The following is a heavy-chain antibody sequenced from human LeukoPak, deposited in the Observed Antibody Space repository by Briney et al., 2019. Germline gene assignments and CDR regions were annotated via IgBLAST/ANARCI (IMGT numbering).Heavy chain of an antibody. CDR2: ISAYNGNT. CDR1: GYTFTSYG. J-gene: IGHJ5*02. Sequence: ASVKVSCKASGYTFTSYGISWVRQAPGQGLEWMGWISAYNGNTNYAQKLQGRVTMTTDTSTSTDYMELRSLRSDDTAVYYCARDSSEYCSSTSCYGWFDPWGQGTLVTVSS. D-gene: IGHD2-2*01. V-gene: IGHV1-18*01. CDR3: ARDSSEYCSSTSCYGWFDP.